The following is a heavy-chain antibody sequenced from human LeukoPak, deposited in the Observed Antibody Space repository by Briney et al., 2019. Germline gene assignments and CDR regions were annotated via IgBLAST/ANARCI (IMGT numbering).Heavy chain of an antibody. CDR3: ARHRPYSSGWRHFDY. V-gene: IGHV5-51*01. Sequence: GESLKISCKGSGYSFSSYWIGWVRQMPGKGLEWMGIIYPGDSDTRYSPSFQVQVTISADKSISTAYLQWSSLTASDTAMYYCARHRPYSSGWRHFDYWGQGTLVTVSS. CDR2: IYPGDSDT. CDR1: GYSFSSYW. D-gene: IGHD6-19*01. J-gene: IGHJ4*02.